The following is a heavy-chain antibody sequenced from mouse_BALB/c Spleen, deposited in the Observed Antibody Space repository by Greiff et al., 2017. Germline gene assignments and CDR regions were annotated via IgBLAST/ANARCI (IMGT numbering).Heavy chain of an antibody. Sequence: VQLQQSGAELAKPGASVKMSCKASGYTFTSYWMHWVKQRPGQGLEWIGYINPSTGYTEYNQKFKDKATLTADKSSSTAYMQLSSLTSEDSAVYYCARGGFFDDWGQGTTLTVSS. CDR2: INPSTGYT. CDR3: ARGGFFDD. CDR1: GYTFTSYW. V-gene: IGHV1-7*01. J-gene: IGHJ2*01.